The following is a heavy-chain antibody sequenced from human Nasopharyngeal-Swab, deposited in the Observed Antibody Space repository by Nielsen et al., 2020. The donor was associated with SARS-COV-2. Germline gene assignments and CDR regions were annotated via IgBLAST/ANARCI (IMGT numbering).Heavy chain of an antibody. D-gene: IGHD3-16*02. CDR3: ARQGVFVPAYFHQYYMDV. V-gene: IGHV3-7*03. Sequence: GGSLRLSCAASGFSFSTYWMTWVRQAPGKGLEWVANIKQDGSEKYYVDSVKGRFTVSRDSPKNLLYLQVNSLRDEDTAVYYCARQGVFVPAYFHQYYMDVWGKGTTVTVSS. J-gene: IGHJ6*03. CDR2: IKQDGSEK. CDR1: GFSFSTYW.